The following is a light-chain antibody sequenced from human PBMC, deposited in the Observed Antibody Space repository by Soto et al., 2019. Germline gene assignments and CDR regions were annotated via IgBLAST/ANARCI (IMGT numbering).Light chain of an antibody. Sequence: QCVLTQPPSASGSPGQSVAISCTGTSSDVGGYNYVSWYQQHPGKAPKLMIYEVSKRPSGVPDRFSGSKSGNTASLTVSGLQAEDEADYYCSSYAGIHIVFGTGTKVTVL. V-gene: IGLV2-8*01. CDR3: SSYAGIHIV. CDR1: SSDVGGYNY. CDR2: EVS. J-gene: IGLJ1*01.